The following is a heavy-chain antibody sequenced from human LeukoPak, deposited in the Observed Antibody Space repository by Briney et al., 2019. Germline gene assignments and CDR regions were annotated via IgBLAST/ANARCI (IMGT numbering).Heavy chain of an antibody. Sequence: GASVKVSCKASGYTFTSYDINWVRQATGQGLEWMGWMNPNSGNTGYARKFQGRVTMTRNTSISTAYMELSSLRSEDTAVYYCARLADYYYGSGSYYDGGGWFDPWGQGTLVTISS. D-gene: IGHD3-10*01. CDR3: ARLADYYYGSGSYYDGGGWFDP. CDR1: GYTFTSYD. V-gene: IGHV1-8*01. CDR2: MNPNSGNT. J-gene: IGHJ5*02.